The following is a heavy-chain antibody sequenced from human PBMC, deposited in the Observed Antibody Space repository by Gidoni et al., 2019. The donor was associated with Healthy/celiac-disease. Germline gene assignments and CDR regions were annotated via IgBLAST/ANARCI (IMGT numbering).Heavy chain of an antibody. J-gene: IGHJ6*02. Sequence: AASGFTFSSYAMSWVRQAPGKGLEWVSAISGSGGSTYYADSVKGRFTISRDNSKNTLYLQMNSLRAEDTAVYYCAKSRLVIHGMDVWGQGTTVTVSS. CDR2: ISGSGGST. CDR3: AKSRLVIHGMDV. V-gene: IGHV3-23*01. D-gene: IGHD6-25*01. CDR1: GFTFSSYA.